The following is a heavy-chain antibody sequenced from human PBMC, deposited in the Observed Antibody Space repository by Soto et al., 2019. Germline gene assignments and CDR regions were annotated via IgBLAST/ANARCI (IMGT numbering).Heavy chain of an antibody. CDR1: GDTFTIFA. V-gene: IGHV1-69*12. CDR2: IIPTIGTT. Sequence: QVQLVQSGAEVQKPGSSGKVSCKASGDTFTIFAISWVRQAPGQGLEWMGGIIPTIGTTNYAQRFQGRITITGDESTGTAYMELSSLKSEDTAGYYCARDLGSGYDPGDYWGQGTLVTVSS. CDR3: ARDLGSGYDPGDY. J-gene: IGHJ4*02. D-gene: IGHD5-12*01.